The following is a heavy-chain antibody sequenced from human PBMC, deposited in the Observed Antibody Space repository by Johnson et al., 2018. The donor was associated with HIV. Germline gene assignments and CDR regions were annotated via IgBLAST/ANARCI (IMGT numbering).Heavy chain of an antibody. CDR2: IAFDGSNT. CDR3: ARDPNMSKTLWFREADAFDI. Sequence: QVQLVESGGGVVQPGRSLRLSCVASEFTLSSYAMHWVRQAPGKGLEWVGVIAFDGSNTYYADSVKGRFTISRDNPKNTLFLQMNSLRAEYTAVYYCARDPNMSKTLWFREADAFDIWGQGTMFTVSS. CDR1: EFTLSSYA. D-gene: IGHD3-10*01. J-gene: IGHJ3*02. V-gene: IGHV3-30*04.